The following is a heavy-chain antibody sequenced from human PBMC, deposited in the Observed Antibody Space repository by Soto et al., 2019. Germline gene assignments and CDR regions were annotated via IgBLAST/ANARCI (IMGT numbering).Heavy chain of an antibody. CDR3: ARDIVVVPAAMGWFDP. CDR1: GFTFSSYS. D-gene: IGHD2-2*01. J-gene: IGHJ5*02. Sequence: GGSLRLSCAASGFTFSSYSMNWVRQAPGKGLEWVSSISSSSSYIYYADSVKGRFTISRDNAKNSLYLQMNSLRAEDTAVYYCARDIVVVPAAMGWFDPWGQGTLVTSPQ. CDR2: ISSSSSYI. V-gene: IGHV3-21*01.